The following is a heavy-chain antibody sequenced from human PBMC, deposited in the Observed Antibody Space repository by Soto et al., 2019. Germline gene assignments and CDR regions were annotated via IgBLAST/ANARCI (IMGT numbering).Heavy chain of an antibody. V-gene: IGHV1-18*04. CDR1: GYTFTSYG. CDR2: ISAYNGDT. J-gene: IGHJ4*02. D-gene: IGHD6-13*01. CDR3: ARDLAAAGPVFDY. Sequence: LEQSGAEVKKPGASVKVSCKTSGYTFTSYGISWVRQAPGQGLEWMGWISAYNGDTHFAQKFQDRVTMTTDSSTTTAYIELRSLRSDDTAVYYCARDLAAAGPVFDYWGQGTLVTVSS.